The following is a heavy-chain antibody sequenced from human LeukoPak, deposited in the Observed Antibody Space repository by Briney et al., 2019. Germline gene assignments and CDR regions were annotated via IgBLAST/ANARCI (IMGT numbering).Heavy chain of an antibody. J-gene: IGHJ3*01. CDR3: AKSATVTTSALH. D-gene: IGHD4-17*01. V-gene: IGHV3-23*01. CDR2: ISGSGGST. CDR1: GFTFSSYW. Sequence: GGSLRLSCAASGFTFSSYWMHWVRQAPGKGLEWVSAISGSGGSTYYADSVKGRFTISRDNSKNTLYLQMNSLRAEDTAVYYCAKSATVTTSALHWGQGTMVTVSS.